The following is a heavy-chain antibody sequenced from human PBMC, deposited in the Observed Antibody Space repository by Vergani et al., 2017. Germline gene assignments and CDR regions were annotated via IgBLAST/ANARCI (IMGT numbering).Heavy chain of an antibody. V-gene: IGHV4-59*01. CDR3: ARDAPYSSGFYGGHYFDY. Sequence: QVQLQESGPGLVKPSETLSPPCTVSGGSISSYYWSWIRQPPGKGLEWIGYIYYSGSTNYNPSLKSRVTISVDTSKNQFSLKLSSVTAADTAVYYCARDAPYSSGFYGGHYFDYWGQGTLVTVSS. CDR2: IYYSGST. J-gene: IGHJ4*02. CDR1: GGSISSYY. D-gene: IGHD6-19*01.